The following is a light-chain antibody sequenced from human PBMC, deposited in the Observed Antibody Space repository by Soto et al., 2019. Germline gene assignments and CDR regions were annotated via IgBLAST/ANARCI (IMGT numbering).Light chain of an antibody. Sequence: QSALTQPASVSGSPGQSITISCTGTSSDIGTYNFVSWYQVHPGRAPKLIIHDVGDRPSGVSNRFSGSKSGNTASLTISAIQPEDEDYYYCSSYRSTTTVFGTGTKLTVL. CDR3: SSYRSTTTV. CDR1: SSDIGTYNF. V-gene: IGLV2-14*01. J-gene: IGLJ1*01. CDR2: DVG.